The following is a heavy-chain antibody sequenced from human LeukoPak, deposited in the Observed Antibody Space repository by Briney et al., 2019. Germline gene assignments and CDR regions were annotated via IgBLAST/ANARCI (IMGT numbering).Heavy chain of an antibody. J-gene: IGHJ3*01. CDR3: ASPSPLN. CDR1: GFTFSSYT. V-gene: IGHV3-7*01. CDR2: IKQDGSEK. Sequence: GGSLRLSCAASGFTFSSYTMHWVRQAPGKGLEWVANIKQDGSEKYYVDSVKGRFTISRDNAKNSLYLQMNSLRAEDTAVYYCASPSPLNWGQGTMVTVSS.